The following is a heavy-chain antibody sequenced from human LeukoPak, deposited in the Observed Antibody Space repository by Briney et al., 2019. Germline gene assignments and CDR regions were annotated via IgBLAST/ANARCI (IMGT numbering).Heavy chain of an antibody. CDR1: GFTFSTYG. V-gene: IGHV3-30*18. D-gene: IGHD4-17*01. Sequence: GRSLRLSCAASGFTFSTYGMHWVRQAPGKGLEWVAVISYDGSNKYYADSVKGRFTISRDNSKNTLYLQMNSLRAEDTAVYYCAKSVYGDYHYYYGMDVWGQGTTVTVSS. J-gene: IGHJ6*02. CDR2: ISYDGSNK. CDR3: AKSVYGDYHYYYGMDV.